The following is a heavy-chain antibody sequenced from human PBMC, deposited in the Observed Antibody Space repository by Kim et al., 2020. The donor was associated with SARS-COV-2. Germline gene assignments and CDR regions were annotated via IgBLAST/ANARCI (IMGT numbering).Heavy chain of an antibody. D-gene: IGHD2-2*02. Sequence: ASVKVSCKASGYTFTGHYIHWVRQAPGQGLEWMGRINPISGVTNNAQKFEGRVTMTSDTSVSTVYMELSRLRSDDTAVFYCAIEGRSRYTDDAFDVWGQG. V-gene: IGHV1-2*06. CDR3: AIEGRSRYTDDAFDV. J-gene: IGHJ3*01. CDR1: GYTFTGHY. CDR2: INPISGVT.